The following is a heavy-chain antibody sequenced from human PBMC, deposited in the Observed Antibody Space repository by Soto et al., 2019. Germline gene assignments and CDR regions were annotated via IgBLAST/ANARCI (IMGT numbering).Heavy chain of an antibody. J-gene: IGHJ6*03. Sequence: QVQLVQSGAEAKKPGSSVKISCTASGDTFNDRTFTSVRRAPGQGLEWMGRVIPLLDASNYAEKFQDRATITPDKYTNTAYMALSGVKYEDSAIYYCASGKTQMTQDRMGFYYDMDVWGTGATGTV. V-gene: IGHV1-69*08. D-gene: IGHD1-26*01. CDR1: GDTFNDRT. CDR3: ASGKTQMTQDRMGFYYDMDV. CDR2: VIPLLDAS.